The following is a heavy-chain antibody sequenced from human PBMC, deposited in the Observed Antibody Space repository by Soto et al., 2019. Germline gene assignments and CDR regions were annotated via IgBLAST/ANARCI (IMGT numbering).Heavy chain of an antibody. J-gene: IGHJ6*02. Sequence: GGSLRLSCAASGFTFDDYPMHWVRQAPGKGLEWVSGISWNSGSRGYADSVKGRFTISRDNVKNSLYLQMNRLRPEDTALYYCAKDIRNYYDSSGWAPYYYGMDVWGQGTTVTVSS. CDR3: AKDIRNYYDSSGWAPYYYGMDV. CDR1: GFTFDDYP. D-gene: IGHD3-22*01. V-gene: IGHV3-9*01. CDR2: ISWNSGSR.